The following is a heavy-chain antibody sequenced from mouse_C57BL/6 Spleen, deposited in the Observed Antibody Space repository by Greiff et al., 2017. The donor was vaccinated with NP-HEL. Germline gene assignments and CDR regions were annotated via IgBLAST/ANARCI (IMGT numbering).Heavy chain of an antibody. CDR1: GYTFTSYW. J-gene: IGHJ3*01. CDR3: ARLYGYLFAY. D-gene: IGHD2-2*01. V-gene: IGHV1-61*01. Sequence: VQLQQPGAELVRPGSSVKLSCKASGYTFTSYWMDWVKQRPGQGLEWIGNIYPSDSETHYNQKFKDKATLTVDKSSSTAYMQLSSLTSEDSAVYYCARLYGYLFAYWGQGTLVTVSA. CDR2: IYPSDSET.